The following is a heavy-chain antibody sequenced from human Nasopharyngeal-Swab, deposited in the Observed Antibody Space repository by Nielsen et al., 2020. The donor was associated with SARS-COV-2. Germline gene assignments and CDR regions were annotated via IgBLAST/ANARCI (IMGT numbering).Heavy chain of an antibody. CDR1: GFRFSNFW. D-gene: IGHD3-10*01. CDR3: ARERYGPGGPATDY. J-gene: IGHJ4*02. Sequence: GGSLRLSCAASGFRFSNFWMSWVRQSPVKGLEWVADLKQDGSEIHYVDSVKGRFTISRDNAQNSLYLQMNSLRVEDTAVYYCARERYGPGGPATDYWGQGILVTVSS. CDR2: LKQDGSEI. V-gene: IGHV3-7*01.